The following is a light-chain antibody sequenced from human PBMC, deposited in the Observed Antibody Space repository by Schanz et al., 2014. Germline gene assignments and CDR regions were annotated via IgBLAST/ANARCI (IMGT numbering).Light chain of an antibody. CDR1: STNIGAGYD. J-gene: IGLJ2*01. CDR3: SSYAGSCTFVL. V-gene: IGLV1-40*01. CDR2: ENK. Sequence: QSVLTQPPSVSGAPGQRVTISCTGSSTNIGAGYDVHWYQQLPGAAPKLLMFENKHRPSGVPDRFSGSKSGNTASLTVSGLQAEDETDYYCSSYAGSCTFVLFGGGTKLTVL.